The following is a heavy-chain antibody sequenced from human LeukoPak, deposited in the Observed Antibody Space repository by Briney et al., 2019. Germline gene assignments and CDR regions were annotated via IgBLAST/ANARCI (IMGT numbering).Heavy chain of an antibody. Sequence: GGSLRLSCAASGFTFSSYSMNWVRQAPAKGLEWVSSISSRSSYIYYADSVKGRFTISRDNAKNSLYLQMNSLRAEDTAVYSCARDGSSGYYSYYYYSMDVWGKGTTVTVSS. CDR3: ARDGSSGYYSYYYYSMDV. CDR1: GFTFSSYS. V-gene: IGHV3-21*01. J-gene: IGHJ6*03. CDR2: ISSRSSYI. D-gene: IGHD3-22*01.